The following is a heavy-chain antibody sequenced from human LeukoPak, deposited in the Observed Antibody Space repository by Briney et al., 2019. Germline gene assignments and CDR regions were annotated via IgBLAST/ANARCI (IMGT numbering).Heavy chain of an antibody. CDR2: IYYSGST. V-gene: IGHV4-39*07. CDR3: ARSLRNYYDSSGSPRSYMDV. J-gene: IGHJ6*03. Sequence: SETLSLTCTVSGGSISSSSYYWGWIRQPPGKGLEWIGSIYYSGSTYYNPSLKSRVTISVDTSKNQFSLKLSSVTAADTAVYYCARSLRNYYDSSGSPRSYMDVWGKGTTVTVSS. CDR1: GGSISSSSYY. D-gene: IGHD3-22*01.